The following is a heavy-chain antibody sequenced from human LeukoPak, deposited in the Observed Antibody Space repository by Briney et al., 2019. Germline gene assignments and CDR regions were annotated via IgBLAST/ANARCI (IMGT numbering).Heavy chain of an antibody. CDR3: ASPKGYYYYMDV. CDR2: IYHSGST. J-gene: IGHJ6*03. CDR1: GGSFSGYY. V-gene: IGHV4-34*01. Sequence: SETLSLTCAVYGGSFSGYYWSWIRQPPGKGLEWIGSIYHSGSTYYNPSLKSRVTISVDTSKNQFSLKLSSVTAADTAVYYCASPKGYYYYMDVWGKGTTVTVSS.